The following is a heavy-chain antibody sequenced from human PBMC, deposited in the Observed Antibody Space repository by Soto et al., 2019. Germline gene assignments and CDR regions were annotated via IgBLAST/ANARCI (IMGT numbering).Heavy chain of an antibody. CDR1: GFSFSTTG. CDR3: AKDLYSSDWYNYFDP. CDR2: ISHDGGAV. D-gene: IGHD6-19*01. J-gene: IGHJ5*02. V-gene: IGHV3-30*18. Sequence: QVQLVESGGGAVQPGRSLRLSCAASGFSFSTTGMHWVRQAPGKGLEWVAMISHDGGAVHFADSVKGRFTISRDDSKNTLYLQMNSLRPEDTAVYYCAKDLYSSDWYNYFDPWGQGTLVTVSS.